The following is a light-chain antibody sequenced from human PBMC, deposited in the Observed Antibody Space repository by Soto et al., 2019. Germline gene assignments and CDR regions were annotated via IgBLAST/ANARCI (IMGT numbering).Light chain of an antibody. CDR2: DAS. CDR1: QSVSSY. J-gene: IGKJ2*01. V-gene: IGKV3-11*01. Sequence: EIVLTQSPATLSLSPGERATLSCRASQSVSSYLAWYQQKPGQAPRLLIYDASTRATGIPARFSGSGSGTDFTLTISSLESADFAVYYCQQRSNWPYTFGQGTKLEIK. CDR3: QQRSNWPYT.